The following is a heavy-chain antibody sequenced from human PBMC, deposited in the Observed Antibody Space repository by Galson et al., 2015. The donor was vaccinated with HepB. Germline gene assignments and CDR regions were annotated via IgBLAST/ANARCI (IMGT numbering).Heavy chain of an antibody. CDR2: INPNSGGT. CDR3: ARDILPYSSSPYYYYYYMDV. CDR1: GYTFTGYY. V-gene: IGHV1-2*06. J-gene: IGHJ6*03. Sequence: SVKVSCKASGYTFTGYYMHWVRQAPGQGLEWMGRINPNSGGTNYAQKFQGRVTMTRDTSISTAYMELSRLRSDDTAVYYCARDILPYSSSPYYYYYYMDVWGKGTTVTVSS. D-gene: IGHD6-6*01.